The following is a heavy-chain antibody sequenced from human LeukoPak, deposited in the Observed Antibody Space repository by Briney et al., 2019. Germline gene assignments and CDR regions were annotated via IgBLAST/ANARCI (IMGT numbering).Heavy chain of an antibody. J-gene: IGHJ6*03. Sequence: ASVKVSCKASGYTFTSYGFSWVRQAPGQGLEWMGWISAYNGNTNYAQKLQGRVTMTTDTSTSTAYMELRSLRSDDTAVYYCARDEYDFWRGYYYMDVWGKGTTVTVSS. D-gene: IGHD3-3*01. CDR2: ISAYNGNT. CDR3: ARDEYDFWRGYYYMDV. V-gene: IGHV1-18*01. CDR1: GYTFTSYG.